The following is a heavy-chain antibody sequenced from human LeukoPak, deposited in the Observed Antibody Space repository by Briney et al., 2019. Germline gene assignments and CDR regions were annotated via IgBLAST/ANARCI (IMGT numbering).Heavy chain of an antibody. V-gene: IGHV4-39*07. D-gene: IGHD1-1*01. CDR1: GGSISSSSYY. CDR2: IYYSGST. J-gene: IGHJ6*03. CDR3: ARDSTGKAMDV. Sequence: PSETLSLTCTVSGGSISSSSYYWGWIRQPPGKGLEWIGSIYYSGSTYYNPSLKSRVTLSVDTSKNQFSLKLSSVTAADTAVYYCARDSTGKAMDVWGKGTTVTVSS.